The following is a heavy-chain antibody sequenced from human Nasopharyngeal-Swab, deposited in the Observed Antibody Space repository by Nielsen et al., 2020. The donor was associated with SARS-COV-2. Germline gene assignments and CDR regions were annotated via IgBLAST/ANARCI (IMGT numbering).Heavy chain of an antibody. CDR2: INPSGGST. V-gene: IGHV1-46*01. Sequence: ASVKVSCKASGYTFTSYYMHWVRQAPGQGLEWMGIINPSGGSTSYAQKFQGRVTMTRDTSTSTVYMGLSSLRSEDTAVYYCAREDYDTNFDYWGQGTLVTVSS. D-gene: IGHD4-17*01. CDR3: AREDYDTNFDY. J-gene: IGHJ4*02. CDR1: GYTFTSYY.